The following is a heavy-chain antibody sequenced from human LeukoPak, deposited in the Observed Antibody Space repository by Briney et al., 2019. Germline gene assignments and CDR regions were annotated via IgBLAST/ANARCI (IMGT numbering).Heavy chain of an antibody. V-gene: IGHV4-38-2*01. CDR3: ARRVVVVVAATDYFDY. D-gene: IGHD2-15*01. CDR1: GYSISSGYY. CDR2: IYHSGST. J-gene: IGHJ4*02. Sequence: SETLSLTCAVSGYSISSGYYWGWIRQPPGKGLEWIGSIYHSGSTNYNPSLKSRVTISVDTSKNQFSLKLSSVTAADTAVYYCARRVVVVVAATDYFDYWGQGTLVTVSS.